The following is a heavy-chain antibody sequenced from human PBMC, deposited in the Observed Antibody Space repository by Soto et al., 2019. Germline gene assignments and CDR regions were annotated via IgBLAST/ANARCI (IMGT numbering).Heavy chain of an antibody. CDR3: SRGVRGYNVNYYYYYGMDV. CDR1: GYSFTSYW. D-gene: IGHD5-12*01. J-gene: IGHJ6*02. V-gene: IGHV5-10-1*01. Sequence: GESLKISCKGSGYSFTSYWISWVRQMPGKGLEWMGRIDPSDSYTNYSPYIQGHITISADKSISTAYLQWSSLKASDTAMYFFSRGVRGYNVNYYYYYGMDVWGQGTTVTVSS. CDR2: IDPSDSYT.